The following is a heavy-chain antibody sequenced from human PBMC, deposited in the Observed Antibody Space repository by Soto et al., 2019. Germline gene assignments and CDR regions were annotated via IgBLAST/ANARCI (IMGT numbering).Heavy chain of an antibody. CDR3: ASRERVDAFAI. V-gene: IGHV1-69*13. Sequence: SVKVSCKASGVSFSSNAISWVRQAPGQGLEWMGGIIPILGSANYAQKFQDRLTITADGSTTTTYMELNSLRSEDAAVYYCASRERVDAFAIWGQGTLVTVSS. D-gene: IGHD1-26*01. J-gene: IGHJ3*02. CDR1: GVSFSSNA. CDR2: IIPILGSA.